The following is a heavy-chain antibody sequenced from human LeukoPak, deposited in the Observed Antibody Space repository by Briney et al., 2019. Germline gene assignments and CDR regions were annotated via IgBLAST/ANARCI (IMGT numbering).Heavy chain of an antibody. CDR2: ISSSGSTI. CDR3: ARPNVRFLDNAFDI. Sequence: GGSLRLSCAASGFTFSDYYMSWIRQAPGKGLEWVSYISSSGSTIYYADSVKGRFTVSRDNAENSLYLQMNSLRAEDTAVYYCARPNVRFLDNAFDIWGQGTMVTVSS. J-gene: IGHJ3*02. CDR1: GFTFSDYY. V-gene: IGHV3-11*04. D-gene: IGHD3-3*01.